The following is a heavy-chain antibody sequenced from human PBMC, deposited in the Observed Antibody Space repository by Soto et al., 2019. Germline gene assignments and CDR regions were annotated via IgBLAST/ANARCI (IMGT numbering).Heavy chain of an antibody. V-gene: IGHV1-46*02. CDR3: ARGDHIAVVTASFDT. J-gene: IGHJ4*02. CDR2: IHPSGGGT. CDR1: GYTFNTYY. D-gene: IGHD2-21*02. Sequence: QVQLVQSGAEVRKPGASVKVSCRPSGYTFNTYYLHWLRQAPGQALEWMGVIHPSGGGTTYAQKSLGSVTVTRDKSTTTVFMELSSLRSDDTAVYYGARGDHIAVVTASFDTWGQGTLVTVSS.